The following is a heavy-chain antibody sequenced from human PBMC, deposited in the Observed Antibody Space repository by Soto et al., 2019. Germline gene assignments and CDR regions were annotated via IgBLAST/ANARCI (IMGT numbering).Heavy chain of an antibody. CDR2: MSGSGSSE. Sequence: GVSLRASCAASGFTFSDYCMAWIRQAPGKGLEIVAHMSGSGSSEDYGDYVEGRVSIFRENSKNLLFLQMFLLTAEDTAVYYCASEISYVSCGHLYYGTDVLAQGT. CDR1: GFTFSDYC. CDR3: ASEISYVSCGHLYYGTDV. V-gene: IGHV3-11*01. D-gene: IGHD3-16*01. J-gene: IGHJ6*02.